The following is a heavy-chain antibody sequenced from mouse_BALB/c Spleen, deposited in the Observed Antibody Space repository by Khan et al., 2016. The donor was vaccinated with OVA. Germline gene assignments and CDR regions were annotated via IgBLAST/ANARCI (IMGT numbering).Heavy chain of an antibody. CDR1: GYSITSGYG. Sequence: DVKLQESGPGLVKPSQSLSLTCTVTGYSITSGYGWNWIRQFPGNKLEWMGYISYSGSTNYNPSPKSRIPITRDTSQNQFFLQLNSVTTEDTATYYCARTARIKYWGQGTTLTVSS. CDR2: ISYSGST. V-gene: IGHV3-2*02. J-gene: IGHJ2*01. D-gene: IGHD1-2*01. CDR3: ARTARIKY.